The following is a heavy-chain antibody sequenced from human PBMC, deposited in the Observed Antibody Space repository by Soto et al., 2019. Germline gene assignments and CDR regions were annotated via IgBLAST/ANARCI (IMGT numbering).Heavy chain of an antibody. CDR1: GGPFSSHT. CDR2: IIPALGTT. D-gene: IGHD4-17*01. CDR3: ARPDFGDYWYFDL. V-gene: IGHV1-69*08. Sequence: SLKVSCKAFGGPFSSHTFSWVRQAPGQGLEWMGRIIPALGTTTYAQKFQGRVTITADESVTTVYMELNSLRTEDTAVYYCARPDFGDYWYFDLWGRGTLVTVS. J-gene: IGHJ2*01.